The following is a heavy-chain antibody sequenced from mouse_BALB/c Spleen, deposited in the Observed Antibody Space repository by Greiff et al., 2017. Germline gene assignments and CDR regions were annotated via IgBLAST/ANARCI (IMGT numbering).Heavy chain of an antibody. CDR1: GFTFSDYY. CDR3: ARGGIYYDYDGFVDY. Sequence: EVQVVESGGGLVKPGGSLKLSCAASGFTFSDYYMYWVRQTPEKRLEWVATISDGGSYTYYPDSVKGRFTISRDNAKNNLYLQMSSLKSEDTAMYYCARGGIYYDYDGFVDYWGQGTSVTVSS. J-gene: IGHJ4*01. CDR2: ISDGGSYT. V-gene: IGHV5-4*02. D-gene: IGHD2-4*01.